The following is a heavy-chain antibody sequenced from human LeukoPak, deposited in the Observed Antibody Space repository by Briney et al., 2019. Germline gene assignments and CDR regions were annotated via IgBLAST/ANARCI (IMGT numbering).Heavy chain of an antibody. J-gene: IGHJ4*02. CDR3: AKGYGFLELCLDY. CDR2: IWYDGSNK. V-gene: IGHV3-33*06. D-gene: IGHD3-3*01. Sequence: GGSLRLSCAASGFTFSSYGMHWVRQAPGKGLEWVAVIWYDGSNKYYADSVKGRFTISGDNSKNTLYLQMNSLRAEDTAVYYCAKGYGFLELCLDYWGQGTLVTVSS. CDR1: GFTFSSYG.